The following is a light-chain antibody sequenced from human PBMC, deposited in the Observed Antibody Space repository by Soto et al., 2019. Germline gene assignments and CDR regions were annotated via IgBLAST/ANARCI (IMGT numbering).Light chain of an antibody. Sequence: EVVMSQSPATLSVSPGERVTLSCRANQTISNTLAWYQQKPGQAPRLLIYAASTRATGVPARFSGSGSGTEFTLTISSLQSEDFTIYYCQYYNNWRGTFGGGTKVDIK. CDR3: QYYNNWRGT. V-gene: IGKV3-15*01. CDR2: AAS. J-gene: IGKJ4*01. CDR1: QTISNT.